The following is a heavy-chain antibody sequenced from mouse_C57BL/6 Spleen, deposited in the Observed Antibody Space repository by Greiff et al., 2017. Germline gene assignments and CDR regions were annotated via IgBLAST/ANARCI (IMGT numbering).Heavy chain of an antibody. D-gene: IGHD2-1*01. Sequence: QVQLQQPGAELVMPGASVKLSCKASGYTFTSYWMHWVKQRPGQGLEWIGEIDPSDSYTNYNQKFKGKSTLTVDKSSSTAYMQLSSLTSEDSAVYYCARGHGNYVEYWGQGTTLTVSS. CDR3: ARGHGNYVEY. J-gene: IGHJ2*01. V-gene: IGHV1-69*01. CDR1: GYTFTSYW. CDR2: IDPSDSYT.